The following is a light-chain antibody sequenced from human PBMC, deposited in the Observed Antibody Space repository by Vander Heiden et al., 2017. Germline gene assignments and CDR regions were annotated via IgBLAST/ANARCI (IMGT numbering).Light chain of an antibody. CDR1: QSVLYSSNNKNY. J-gene: IGKJ2*01. CDR2: WAS. V-gene: IGKV4-1*01. CDR3: QQYYSTPYT. Sequence: DIVMTQSTDSLAVSLGERATINCKSSQSVLYSSNNKNYLAWYQQKPGQPPKLLIYWASTRESGVPDRFSGSGSGTDFTLTISSLHADDVAVYYCQQYYSTPYTFGQWTKLEL.